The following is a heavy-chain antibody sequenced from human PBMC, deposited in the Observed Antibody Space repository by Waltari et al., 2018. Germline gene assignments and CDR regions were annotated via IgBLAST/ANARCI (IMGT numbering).Heavy chain of an antibody. CDR2: SNSDGTSV. V-gene: IGHV3-74*01. CDR3: ARILSSGEQLLYDVFDI. J-gene: IGHJ3*02. Sequence: DVGLVQSGGGLVKPGGSLRLSCDASGFTLRSYWMHWIRQRPGKGPVWVSRSNSDGTSVAYADSVKGRFTISRDNAKNTLYLQMNSLRVEDTAIYYCARILSSGEQLLYDVFDIWGQGTLVTVSS. D-gene: IGHD1-26*01. CDR1: GFTLRSYW.